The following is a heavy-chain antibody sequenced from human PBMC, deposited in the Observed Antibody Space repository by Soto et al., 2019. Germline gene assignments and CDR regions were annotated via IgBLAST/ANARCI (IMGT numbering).Heavy chain of an antibody. CDR2: INHLGSI. CDR3: ARGGISHWAYFYYMDV. V-gene: IGHV4-34*01. J-gene: IGHJ6*03. D-gene: IGHD2-21*01. Sequence: SETLSLTCVVSGGSLSDYFWSWIRQPPGMALEWIGEINHLGSINYNPSLKSRVTMSVDTSKNQFSLTLNSVTAADTATYYCARGGISHWAYFYYMDVWDRGTXVTVPS. CDR1: GGSLSDYF.